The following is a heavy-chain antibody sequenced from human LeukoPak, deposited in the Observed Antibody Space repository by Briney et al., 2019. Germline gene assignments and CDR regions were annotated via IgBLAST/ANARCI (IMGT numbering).Heavy chain of an antibody. V-gene: IGHV4-34*01. CDR3: ARGQETLLWFGELRTDYMDV. CDR2: ISQSGST. Sequence: PSETLPLTCGVSGGSFSFYYWSWIRQPPGKGLEWIGEISQSGSTNYNPSLKSRVNISLDTSENQFSLKLSSVTAADTAVYYCARGQETLLWFGELRTDYMDVWGKGTTVTISS. D-gene: IGHD3-10*01. CDR1: GGSFSFYY. J-gene: IGHJ6*03.